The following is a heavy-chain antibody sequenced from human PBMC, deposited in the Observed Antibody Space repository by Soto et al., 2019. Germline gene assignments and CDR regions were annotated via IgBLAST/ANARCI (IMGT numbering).Heavy chain of an antibody. V-gene: IGHV3-66*01. J-gene: IGHJ6*02. CDR3: VRENYDYEMDA. CDR2: INAAGTT. Sequence: GGSLRLSCAASGFTAGLNFMTWVRQAPGKGLEWVSVINAAGTTHYAESVKGGFSISRDDSKNSLYLQMNSLRAADTGVYYCVRENYDYEMDARRQGPTVT. CDR1: GFTAGLNF.